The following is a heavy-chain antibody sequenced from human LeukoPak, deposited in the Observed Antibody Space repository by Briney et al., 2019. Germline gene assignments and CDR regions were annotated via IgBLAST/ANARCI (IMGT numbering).Heavy chain of an antibody. D-gene: IGHD4-17*01. J-gene: IGHJ6*03. CDR1: GFTFSSYA. V-gene: IGHV3-23*01. CDR2: ISGSGGST. CDR3: AKYGDYATIYYYYYMDV. Sequence: GGSLRLSCAASGFTFSSYAMSWVRQAPGKGLEWVSAISGSGGSTYYADSVKGRFTISRDNSKNTLYLQMNSLRAEDTAVYYCAKYGDYATIYYYYYMDVWGKGTTVTVSS.